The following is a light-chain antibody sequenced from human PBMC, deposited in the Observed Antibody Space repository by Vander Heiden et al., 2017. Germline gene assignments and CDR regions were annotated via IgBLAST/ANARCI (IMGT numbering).Light chain of an antibody. V-gene: IGKV4-1*01. Sequence: DIVMTQFPDSLAVSLGERATINCKSSQTVFFSSNHMDYLAWYQQKPGQPPKLLIYWASTREPGVPDRFSGSGSGTDFTLTISSLQAEDVAVYYCQQYYRTPITFGQGTRLEMK. CDR3: QQYYRTPIT. CDR2: WAS. CDR1: QTVFFSSNHMDY. J-gene: IGKJ5*01.